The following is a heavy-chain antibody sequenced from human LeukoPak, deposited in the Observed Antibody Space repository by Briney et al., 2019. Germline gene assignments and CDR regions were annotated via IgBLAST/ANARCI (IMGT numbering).Heavy chain of an antibody. V-gene: IGHV3-48*03. CDR2: ICTSGSTT. D-gene: IGHD3-22*01. CDR1: GFTFSSFE. Sequence: GGSLRLSCAASGFTFSSFEMNWVRQAPGKGLEWVLYICTSGSTTYYADSVKGRFTISRDNSKNTLYLQMNSLRAEDTAVYYCAKGDGYYDSSGYYFDYWGQGTLVTVSS. CDR3: AKGDGYYDSSGYYFDY. J-gene: IGHJ4*02.